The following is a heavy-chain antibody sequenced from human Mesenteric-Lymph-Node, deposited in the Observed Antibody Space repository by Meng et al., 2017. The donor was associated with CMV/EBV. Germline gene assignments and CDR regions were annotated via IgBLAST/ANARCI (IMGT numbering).Heavy chain of an antibody. V-gene: IGHV4-61*01. CDR3: AKRHPRAAANNELNWFDP. CDR2: IYYSGST. D-gene: IGHD6-13*01. J-gene: IGHJ5*02. Sequence: SETLSLTCTVSGGSVSSGSYYWSWIRQPPGKGLEWIGYIYYSGSTNYNPSLKSRVTISVDTSKNQFSLKLSSVTAEDTAVYYCAKRHPRAAANNELNWFDPWGQGTLVTVSS. CDR1: GGSVSSGSYY.